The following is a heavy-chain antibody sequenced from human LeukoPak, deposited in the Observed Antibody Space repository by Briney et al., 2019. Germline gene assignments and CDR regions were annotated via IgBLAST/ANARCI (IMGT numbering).Heavy chain of an antibody. J-gene: IGHJ6*03. CDR3: AKDPSLRYTHYYMDV. V-gene: IGHV3-74*01. CDR1: GFTFSSYW. Sequence: GGSLRLSCAASGFTFSSYWMHWVRQAPGKGLVWVSRINSDGSDTNYADSVKGRFTISRDNSKNTLYLQMNSLRAEDTAVYYCAKDPSLRYTHYYMDVWGKGTTVTISS. CDR2: INSDGSDT. D-gene: IGHD5-24*01.